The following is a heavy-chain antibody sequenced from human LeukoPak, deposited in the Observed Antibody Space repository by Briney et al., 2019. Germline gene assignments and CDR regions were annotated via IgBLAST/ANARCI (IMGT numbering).Heavy chain of an antibody. CDR1: GGSISSYY. CDR2: IYYSGGT. Sequence: PSETLSLTCTVSGGSISSYYWSWIRQPPGKGLEWIGYIYYSGGTKYNPSLNSRVTISVDTSKNQFSLKLSSVTAADTAVYYCARVYSSGWNYFDYWGQGTLVTVSS. D-gene: IGHD6-19*01. J-gene: IGHJ4*02. CDR3: ARVYSSGWNYFDY. V-gene: IGHV4-59*01.